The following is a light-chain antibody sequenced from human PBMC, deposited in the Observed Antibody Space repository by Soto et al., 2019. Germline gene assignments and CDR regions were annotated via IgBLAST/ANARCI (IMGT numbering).Light chain of an antibody. Sequence: DIQMTQSPSSLSASVRDRVTITCRASQGISNYLAWYQQKPGKVPKLLIYAASTLQSGVPSRFSGSGSGTEFTLTISSLQHEDVATYYCQKYNSTPWTFGQGTKVEIK. CDR3: QKYNSTPWT. V-gene: IGKV1-27*01. CDR1: QGISNY. CDR2: AAS. J-gene: IGKJ1*01.